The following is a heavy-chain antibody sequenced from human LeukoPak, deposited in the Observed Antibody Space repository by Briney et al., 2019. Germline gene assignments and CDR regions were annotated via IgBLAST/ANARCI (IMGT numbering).Heavy chain of an antibody. J-gene: IGHJ4*02. D-gene: IGHD6-13*01. CDR3: ARGHAPSSSPDY. CDR1: GYTFSNHD. V-gene: IGHV1-8*02. CDR2: MNPNTGNT. Sequence: KPVASVKVSCKASGYTFSNHDINWVRQAIGQGLEWMRWMNPNTGNTAYAQNFQGRVTMTRDPSISKAYMEMSSLKSEDTAVYYCARGHAPSSSPDYWGQGTLVTVSS.